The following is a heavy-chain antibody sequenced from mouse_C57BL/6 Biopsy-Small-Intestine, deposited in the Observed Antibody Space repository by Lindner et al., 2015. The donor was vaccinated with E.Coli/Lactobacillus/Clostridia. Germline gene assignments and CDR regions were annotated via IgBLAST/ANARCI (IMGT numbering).Heavy chain of an antibody. CDR3: AKGGSGTPFDY. CDR1: DYTFTSYG. Sequence: VQLQESGAELARPGASVKLSCKASDYTFTSYGISWVKQRTGQGLEWIGEIYPRSGNTYYNEKFKGKATLTADKSSSTAYMELRSLTSEDSAVYFCAKGGSGTPFDYWGQGTTLTVSS. D-gene: IGHD4-1*01. CDR2: IYPRSGNT. V-gene: IGHV1-81*01. J-gene: IGHJ2*01.